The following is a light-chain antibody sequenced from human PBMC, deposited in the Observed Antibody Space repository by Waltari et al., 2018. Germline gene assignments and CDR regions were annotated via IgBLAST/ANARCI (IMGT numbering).Light chain of an antibody. CDR2: EVS. V-gene: IGLV2-14*01. CDR1: SSDVGGYNY. Sequence: QSALTQPASVSGSPGQSITMSCTGSSSDVGGYNYVSWYQQHPGKAPKLMIYEVSTRPSGVSNRFSGSKSGNTASLTISGLQAEDEADYYCSSYTSSSTRVVFGGGTKLTVL. CDR3: SSYTSSSTRVV. J-gene: IGLJ2*01.